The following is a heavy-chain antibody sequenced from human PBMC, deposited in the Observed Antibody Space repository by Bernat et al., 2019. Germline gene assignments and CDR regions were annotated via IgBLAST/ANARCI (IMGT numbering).Heavy chain of an antibody. J-gene: IGHJ3*02. Sequence: EVQLVESGGGLVQPGGSLRLSCAASGFTFSSYAMSWVRQAPGKGLEWVSAISGSGGSTYYADSVKGRFTISRDNSKNKLYLQMNSLRAEHTAVDYGAKGGGGWGDFWSGSDAFDIWGQGTMVTVSS. CDR3: AKGGGGWGDFWSGSDAFDI. CDR2: ISGSGGST. CDR1: GFTFSSYA. D-gene: IGHD3-3*01. V-gene: IGHV3-23*04.